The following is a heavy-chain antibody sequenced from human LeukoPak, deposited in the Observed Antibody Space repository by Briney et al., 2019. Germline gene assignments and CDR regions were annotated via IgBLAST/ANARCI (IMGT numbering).Heavy chain of an antibody. CDR3: ARDLSEYGDYYFDY. V-gene: IGHV1-69*04. CDR2: IIPILGIA. J-gene: IGHJ4*02. D-gene: IGHD4-17*01. CDR1: GGTFSSYA. Sequence: GASVKVSCKASGGTFSSYAISWVRQAPGQGLEWVGRIIPILGIANYAQKFQGRVTITADKSTSTAYMELSSLRSEDTAVYYCARDLSEYGDYYFDYWGQGTLVTVSS.